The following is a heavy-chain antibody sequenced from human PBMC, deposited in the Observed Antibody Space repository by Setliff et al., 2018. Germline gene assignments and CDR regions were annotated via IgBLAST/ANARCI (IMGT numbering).Heavy chain of an antibody. D-gene: IGHD3-3*01. CDR1: GDSMSSAKYY. Sequence: SETLSLTCTVSGDSMSSAKYYWSWIRQSAGKGLECIGRIYTDGSTKYNPSLNSRVTLSIDTSKNQFSLRLSSVTAADTAVYFCARVTGFLYMDVWGKGTKVTVSS. CDR3: ARVTGFLYMDV. CDR2: IYTDGST. J-gene: IGHJ6*03. V-gene: IGHV4-61*02.